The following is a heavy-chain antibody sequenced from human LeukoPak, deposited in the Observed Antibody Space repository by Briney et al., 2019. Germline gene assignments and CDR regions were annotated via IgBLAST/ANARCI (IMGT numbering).Heavy chain of an antibody. CDR3: ARGQSGYSY. Sequence: PGGSERLPCGACVLLFSVYYMRWIRQAPGKGLEWVSYISSSSSYTNYADPLKGRFTTSRDNAKNSLYMQMNSLRAEDTAVYYCARGQSGYSYWGQGTLVTVSS. J-gene: IGHJ4*02. CDR1: VLLFSVYY. V-gene: IGHV3-11*05. D-gene: IGHD5-18*01. CDR2: ISSSSSYT.